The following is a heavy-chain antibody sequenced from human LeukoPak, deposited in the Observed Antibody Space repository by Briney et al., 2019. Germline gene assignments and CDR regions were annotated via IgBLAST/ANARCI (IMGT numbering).Heavy chain of an antibody. J-gene: IGHJ4*02. CDR1: GGSISSYY. CDR2: IYYSGST. D-gene: IGHD6-19*01. CDR3: ARRRYSSGWYGY. V-gene: IGHV4-59*12. Sequence: SETLSLTCTVSGGSISSYYWSWIRQPPGKGLEWIGYIYYSGSTNYNPSLKSRVTISVDTSKNQFSLKLSSVTAADTAVYYCARRRYSSGWYGYWGQGTLVTVSS.